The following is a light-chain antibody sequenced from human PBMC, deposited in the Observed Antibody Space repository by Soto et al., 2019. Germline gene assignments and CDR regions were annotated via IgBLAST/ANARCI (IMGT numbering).Light chain of an antibody. V-gene: IGLV1-47*01. Sequence: QSALTQPPSASGTPGQRATISCSGSSSNIGSNSVYWYQQLPKMAPKLLIYTNNQRPSGVPDRFSGSKSGISASLAISGLRSEDEADYYCATWDDILSGVVFGGGTK. J-gene: IGLJ3*02. CDR2: TNN. CDR1: SSNIGSNS. CDR3: ATWDDILSGVV.